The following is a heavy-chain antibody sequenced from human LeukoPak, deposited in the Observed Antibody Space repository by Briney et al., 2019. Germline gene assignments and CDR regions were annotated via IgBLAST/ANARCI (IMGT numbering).Heavy chain of an antibody. CDR3: ALVPDIGDYDILTGFDY. J-gene: IGHJ4*02. D-gene: IGHD3-9*01. Sequence: GGSLRLSCAASGFTFSSYAMHWVRQAPGKGLEWVAVISYDGSNKYYADSVKGRFTISRDNSKNTLYLQMNSLRAEDTAVYYCALVPDIGDYDILTGFDYWGQGTLVTVSS. V-gene: IGHV3-30*04. CDR2: ISYDGSNK. CDR1: GFTFSSYA.